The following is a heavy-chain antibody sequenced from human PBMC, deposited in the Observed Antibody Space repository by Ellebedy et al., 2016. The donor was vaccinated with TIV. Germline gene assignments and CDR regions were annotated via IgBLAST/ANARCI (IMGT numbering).Heavy chain of an antibody. D-gene: IGHD3-22*01. CDR1: GGSISSYY. CDR2: IYYSGST. V-gene: IGHV4-59*01. J-gene: IGHJ4*02. Sequence: MPGGSLRLSCTVSGGSISSYYWSWIRQPPGKGLEWIGYIYYSGSTNYNPSLKSRVTISVDTSKNQFSLKLSSVTAADTAVYYCARGYDSSGYYIARSPHFDYWGQGTLVTVSS. CDR3: ARGYDSSGYYIARSPHFDY.